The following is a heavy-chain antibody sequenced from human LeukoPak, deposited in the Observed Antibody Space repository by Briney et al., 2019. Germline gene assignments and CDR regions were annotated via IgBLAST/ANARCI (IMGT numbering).Heavy chain of an antibody. Sequence: GGSLRLSCAASGFPFSGYWMHWVRQPPGKGLLWVSRIDDEGTGTTYANSVKGRFTISRDNAKNTLYLQMNSLRAEDTAVYYCARSASGYDAWGQGTLVTVSS. CDR1: GFPFSGYW. CDR2: IDDEGTGT. CDR3: ARSASGYDA. J-gene: IGHJ5*02. D-gene: IGHD5-12*01. V-gene: IGHV3-74*01.